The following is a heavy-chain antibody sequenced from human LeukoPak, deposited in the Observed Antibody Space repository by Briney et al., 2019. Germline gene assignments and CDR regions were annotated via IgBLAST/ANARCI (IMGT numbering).Heavy chain of an antibody. J-gene: IGHJ3*02. CDR1: GGSISSYY. CDR2: IYYSGST. CDR3: AREDYDILTPGAFDI. V-gene: IGHV4-59*01. D-gene: IGHD3-9*01. Sequence: KASETLSLTCTVSGGSISSYYWSWIRQPPGKGLERIGYIYYSGSTNYNPSLKSRVTISVDTSKNQFSLKLSSVTAADTAVYYCAREDYDILTPGAFDIWGQGTMVTVSS.